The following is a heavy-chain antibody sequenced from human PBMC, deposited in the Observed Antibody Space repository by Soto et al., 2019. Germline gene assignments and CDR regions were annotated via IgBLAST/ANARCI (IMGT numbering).Heavy chain of an antibody. J-gene: IGHJ4*02. V-gene: IGHV3-7*01. D-gene: IGHD3-16*01. CDR3: ACRGPDDVYYGVFYF. CDR1: GLTFSRHW. Sequence: EVQLVESGGGLVQPGGSLRLSCTASGLTFSRHWMSWVRQAPGKGLEWVANIKQDGSEKYYVDSVKGRFTISRDNAKNSLFRQMISLRDEDMAVYYCACRGPDDVYYGVFYFWGQGDLVTASP. CDR2: IKQDGSEK.